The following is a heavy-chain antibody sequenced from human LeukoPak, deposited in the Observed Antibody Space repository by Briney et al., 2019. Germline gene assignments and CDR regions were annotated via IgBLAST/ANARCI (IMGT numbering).Heavy chain of an antibody. CDR2: ISGSGGST. Sequence: PGGSLRLSCAASGFTFSSYAMSWVRQAPGKGLEWVSAISGSGGSTYYADSVKGRFTISRDNSKNTLYLQMNSLRAEDTAVYYCARGNTGIGGIAAAVFDYWGRGTLVTVSS. CDR3: ARGNTGIGGIAAAVFDY. J-gene: IGHJ4*02. CDR1: GFTFSSYA. V-gene: IGHV3-23*01. D-gene: IGHD6-13*01.